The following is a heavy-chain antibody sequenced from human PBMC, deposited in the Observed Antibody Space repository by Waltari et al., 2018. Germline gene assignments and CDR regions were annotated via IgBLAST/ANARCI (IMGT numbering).Heavy chain of an antibody. Sequence: QLQASGPARWQPSDSLAVTGPFRGPCARGDLFYWGGIRQAPGKGLEWIGSVLSNGNTYYNPSLKSRVTISVDTSRNQFFLMLTSVTAADTAVYFCVRPPHCRGATCTALWGQGTLVSVSS. CDR3: VRPPHCRGATCTAL. J-gene: IGHJ4*02. D-gene: IGHD2-15*01. CDR2: VLSNGNT. CDR1: GPCARGDLFY. V-gene: IGHV4-39*01.